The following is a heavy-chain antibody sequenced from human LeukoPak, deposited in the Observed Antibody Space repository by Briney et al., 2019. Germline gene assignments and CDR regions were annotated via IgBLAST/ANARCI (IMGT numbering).Heavy chain of an antibody. D-gene: IGHD1-26*01. V-gene: IGHV3-23*01. CDR1: GLPFSSSA. J-gene: IGHJ4*02. CDR2: IIARGGRK. Sequence: GGSFELPLEASGLPFSSSARRWVGQVPGKGPEWVSDIIARGGRKNYQDSVRGRFPISRENFNNTLMVQVNSLRDEDTALYYCAKEQRWESPHYLDSWGQGTLVTVS. CDR3: AKEQRWESPHYLDS.